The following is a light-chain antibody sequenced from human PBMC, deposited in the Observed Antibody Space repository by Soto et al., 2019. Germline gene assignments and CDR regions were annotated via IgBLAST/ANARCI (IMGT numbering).Light chain of an antibody. CDR3: QQYNDYSWT. CDR2: KAS. CDR1: QSISAW. J-gene: IGKJ1*01. V-gene: IGKV1-5*03. Sequence: DIQMTQSPSTLSASVGDRVSINCRASQSISAWLAWYQQKPGKAPRLLIYKASTLEIGVPSRFSGSGSRTEFTLTISSLQPDDVATYYCQQYNDYSWTFGQGTKVDLK.